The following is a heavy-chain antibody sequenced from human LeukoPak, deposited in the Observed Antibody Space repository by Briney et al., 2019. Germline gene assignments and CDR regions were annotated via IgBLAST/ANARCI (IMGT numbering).Heavy chain of an antibody. CDR3: ARVVTGYYGSGSYYNPPYNWFDP. V-gene: IGHV1-69*13. CDR1: GGTFSSYA. Sequence: SVKVSCKASGGTFSSYAISWVRQAPGQGLEWMGGIIPIFGTAIYAQKFQGRVTITADESTSTAYMELSSLRSEDTAVYYCARVVTGYYGSGSYYNPPYNWFDPWGQGTLVTVSS. D-gene: IGHD3-10*01. J-gene: IGHJ5*02. CDR2: IIPIFGTA.